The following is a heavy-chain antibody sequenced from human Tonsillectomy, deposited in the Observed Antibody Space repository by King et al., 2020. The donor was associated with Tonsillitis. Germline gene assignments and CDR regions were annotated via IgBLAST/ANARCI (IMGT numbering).Heavy chain of an antibody. CDR1: GFTFSTYA. CDR2: ISSANSYI. D-gene: IGHD3-22*01. V-gene: IGHV3-21*06. CDR3: ARGPDYFDSSGYYPYYFDY. Sequence: VQLVESGGGLVKPGGSLRLSCAASGFTFSTYAMSWVRQAPGKGLEWLSSISSANSYIYYADSVKGRFTISRDNAKNSLYLQMNSLRTVDTAVYYCARGPDYFDSSGYYPYYFDYWGQGTLVTVSS. J-gene: IGHJ4*02.